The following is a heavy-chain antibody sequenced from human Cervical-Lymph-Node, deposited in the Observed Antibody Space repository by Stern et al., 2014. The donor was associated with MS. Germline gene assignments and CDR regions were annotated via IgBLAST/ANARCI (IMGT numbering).Heavy chain of an antibody. V-gene: IGHV5-51*01. Sequence: EVQLVESGAEVKKPGESLKISCKGSGYSFTSHWIGWVRQMPGKGLEWMGMIYPGDPDTRYSPPFQGQVTTPADKSISTAYLQRSSLKASDTAIYYCARHQTDYKGRDYYYYGMDVWGQGTTVTVSS. CDR1: GYSFTSHW. CDR3: ARHQTDYKGRDYYYYGMDV. J-gene: IGHJ6*02. D-gene: IGHD4-11*01. CDR2: IYPGDPDT.